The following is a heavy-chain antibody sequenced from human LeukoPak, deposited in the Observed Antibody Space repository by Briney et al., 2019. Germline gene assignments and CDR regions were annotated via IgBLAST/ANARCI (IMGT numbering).Heavy chain of an antibody. CDR3: ARDVGYSSAEY. CDR1: GYTFTGYY. J-gene: IGHJ4*02. CDR2: INPNSGGT. D-gene: IGHD6-19*01. Sequence: VASVKVSCKASGYTFTGYYMHWVRQAPGQGLEWMGWINPNSGGTNYAQKFQGRVTMTRDTSITTAYVELSRLRSDDTAIYYCARDVGYSSAEYWGQGTLVTVSS. V-gene: IGHV1-2*02.